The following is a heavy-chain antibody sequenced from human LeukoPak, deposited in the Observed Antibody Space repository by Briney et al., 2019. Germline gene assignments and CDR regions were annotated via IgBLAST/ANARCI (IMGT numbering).Heavy chain of an antibody. CDR1: GYTFTGYY. CDR2: INPNSGGP. CDR3: AREHGESGCDSPPDY. V-gene: IGHV1-2*06. D-gene: IGHD5-12*01. Sequence: ASVTVSCKASGYTFTGYYMHWVRQAPGQGLDWMGRINPNSGGPNLAPTSQGRVTMTRDTSISTAYMELSRLRSDDTAVYYCAREHGESGCDSPPDYWGQGTLVTVSS. J-gene: IGHJ4*02.